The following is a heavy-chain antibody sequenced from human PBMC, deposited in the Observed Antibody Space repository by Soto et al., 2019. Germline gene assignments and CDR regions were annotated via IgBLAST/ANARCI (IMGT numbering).Heavy chain of an antibody. CDR3: ARHSENYYNGLDV. CDR1: GDSISSYY. J-gene: IGHJ6*02. Sequence: VQLQESGPGLVNPSETLSLTCTVSGDSISSYYWSWIRQPPGKGLEWIGYIYYSGSTNYHPSLKSRVAISIDTPKNQFSLQLSSVTAADTAVYYCARHSENYYNGLDVWGQGTTVTVSS. D-gene: IGHD5-18*01. CDR2: IYYSGST. V-gene: IGHV4-59*01.